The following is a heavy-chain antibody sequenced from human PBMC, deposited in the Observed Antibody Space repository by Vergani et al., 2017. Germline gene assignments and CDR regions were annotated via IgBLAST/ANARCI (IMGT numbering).Heavy chain of an antibody. CDR3: ASRDITIFGVVIIRGYYYYGMDV. Sequence: QVQLVQSGAEVKKPGSSVKVSCEASGGTFSSYAISWVRQAPGQGLEWMGGIIPIFGTANYAQKFQGRVTITADESTSTAYMELSSLRSEDTAVYYCASRDITIFGVVIIRGYYYYGMDVWGQGTTVTVSS. CDR2: IIPIFGTA. D-gene: IGHD3-3*01. CDR1: GGTFSSYA. J-gene: IGHJ6*02. V-gene: IGHV1-69*01.